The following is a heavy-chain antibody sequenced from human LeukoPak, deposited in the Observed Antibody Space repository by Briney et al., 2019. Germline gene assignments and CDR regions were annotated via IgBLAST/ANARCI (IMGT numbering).Heavy chain of an antibody. CDR3: ARVRFRVKAVAGTSGVFDY. D-gene: IGHD6-19*01. J-gene: IGHJ4*02. CDR2: IYHSGST. V-gene: IGHV4-4*02. Sequence: SETLSLTCTVSGDSISSRDWWSWVRQPPGKGLEWIGEIYHSGSTNYNPSLKSRVTISVDKSKNQFSLKLSSVTAADTAVYYCARVRFRVKAVAGTSGVFDYWGQGTLVTVSS. CDR1: GDSISSRDW.